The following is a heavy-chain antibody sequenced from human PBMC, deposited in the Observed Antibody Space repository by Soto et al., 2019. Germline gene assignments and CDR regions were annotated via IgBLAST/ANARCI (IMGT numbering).Heavy chain of an antibody. CDR3: ARDLWGYCGTDCYPLDV. V-gene: IGHV4-59*01. J-gene: IGHJ6*02. CDR2: MYNTGST. Sequence: QVQLQESGPGLVKPSETLSLTCTVSGGTISRYYWSWIRQPPGKGLEGIGYMYNTGSTVYNPSFKSRVTISVDTSKIQFSLKLNSVTAADTAVYYCARDLWGYCGTDCYPLDVWGQGTTVTVSS. D-gene: IGHD2-21*02. CDR1: GGTISRYY.